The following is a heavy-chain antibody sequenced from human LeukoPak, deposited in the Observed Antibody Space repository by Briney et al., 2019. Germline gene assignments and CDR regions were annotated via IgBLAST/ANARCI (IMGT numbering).Heavy chain of an antibody. D-gene: IGHD6-13*01. Sequence: GGSLRLSCAASGSTYSAYWMSWVRQAPGKGLEWVANIKEDGSEKYYVDSVKGRFTISRDNAKNSLYLQMNSLRAEDTAVYYCATAPAAADSCWGQGTLVAVSS. CDR2: IKEDGSEK. J-gene: IGHJ4*02. V-gene: IGHV3-7*01. CDR3: ATAPAAADSC. CDR1: GSTYSAYW.